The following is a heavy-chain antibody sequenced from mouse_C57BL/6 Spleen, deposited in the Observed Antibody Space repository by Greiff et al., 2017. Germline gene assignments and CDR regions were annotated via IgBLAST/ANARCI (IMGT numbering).Heavy chain of an antibody. Sequence: VQVVESGAELVRPGASVTLSCKASGYTFTDYEMHWVKQTPVHGLEWIGAIDPETGGTAYNQKFKGKAILTADKSSSTAYMELRSLTSEDSAVYYCTRRDGYYGYWGQGTTLTVSS. CDR1: GYTFTDYE. D-gene: IGHD2-3*01. V-gene: IGHV1-15*01. CDR3: TRRDGYYGY. CDR2: IDPETGGT. J-gene: IGHJ2*01.